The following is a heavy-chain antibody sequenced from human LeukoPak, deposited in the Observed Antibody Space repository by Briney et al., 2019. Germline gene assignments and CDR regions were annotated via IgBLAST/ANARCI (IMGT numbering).Heavy chain of an antibody. V-gene: IGHV1-69*04. J-gene: IGHJ6*02. Sequence: SVKVSCKTSGGTFSTSAITWVRLAPGQGLEWMGRIIPVLNITTYAQRFQGRVTITADTSTSTVYMELSSLRSEETAVYYCARDQGLTAPPPYGLDVWGQGTTVIVSS. D-gene: IGHD5-18*01. CDR2: IIPVLNIT. CDR3: ARDQGLTAPPPYGLDV. CDR1: GGTFSTSA.